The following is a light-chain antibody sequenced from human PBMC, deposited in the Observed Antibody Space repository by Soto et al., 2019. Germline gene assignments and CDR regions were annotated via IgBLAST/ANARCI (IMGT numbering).Light chain of an antibody. V-gene: IGLV2-14*03. CDR1: SSDVGGYNY. CDR3: SSYTVTSTLVV. J-gene: IGLJ2*01. CDR2: DVR. Sequence: QSALTQPASVSGSPGQSITISCTGTSSDVGGYNYVSWYQQHPGKAPKVMIYDVRNRSSGVSNRFSGSKSGNTASLTISGLQAEDEADYYCSSYTVTSTLVVFGGGTKVTVL.